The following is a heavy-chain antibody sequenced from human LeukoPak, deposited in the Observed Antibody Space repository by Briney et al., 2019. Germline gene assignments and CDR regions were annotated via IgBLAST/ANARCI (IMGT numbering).Heavy chain of an antibody. Sequence: GASVKVSCKASGYTFTSYGISWVRQAPGQGLEWMGWISAYNGNTNYAQKLQGRVTMTTDTSTSTAYMELRSLRSDDTAVYYCARTVGSRGWYYFGYWGQGTLVTVSS. D-gene: IGHD6-19*01. CDR3: ARTVGSRGWYYFGY. V-gene: IGHV1-18*01. J-gene: IGHJ4*02. CDR2: ISAYNGNT. CDR1: GYTFTSYG.